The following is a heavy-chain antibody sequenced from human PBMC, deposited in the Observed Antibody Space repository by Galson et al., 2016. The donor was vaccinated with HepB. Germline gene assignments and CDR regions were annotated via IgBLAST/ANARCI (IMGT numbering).Heavy chain of an antibody. D-gene: IGHD1-1*01. CDR1: GFPFSSYA. V-gene: IGHV3-30*04. CDR2: TSSDGSDK. CDR3: ARDTGWNDQFDY. J-gene: IGHJ4*02. Sequence: SLRLSCAASGFPFSSYAVHWVRQAPGKGLEWVAVTSSDGSDKYYTDSVKGRFTVSRDNSRNTLFLQMSSLRAEDTAVYYCARDTGWNDQFDYWGQGTLVTVSS.